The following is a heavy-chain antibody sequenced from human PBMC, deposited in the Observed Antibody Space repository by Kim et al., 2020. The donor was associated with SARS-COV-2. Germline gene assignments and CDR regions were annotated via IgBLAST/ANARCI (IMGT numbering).Heavy chain of an antibody. CDR1: GGTFSSYA. CDR3: AVPDPGSQTFDY. J-gene: IGHJ4*02. D-gene: IGHD3-10*01. CDR2: IIPIFGTA. V-gene: IGHV1-69*13. Sequence: SVKVSCKASGGTFSSYAISWVRQAPGQGLEWMGGIIPIFGTANYAQKFQGRVTITADESTSTAYMELSSLRSEDTAVYYCAVPDPGSQTFDYWGQGTLVTVSS.